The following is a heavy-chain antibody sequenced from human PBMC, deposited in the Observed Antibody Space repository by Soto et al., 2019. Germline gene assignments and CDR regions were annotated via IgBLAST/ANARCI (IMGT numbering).Heavy chain of an antibody. V-gene: IGHV4-34*01. CDR3: ARSLGLGYYYGMDV. Sequence: PSETLSLTCAVYGGSFRGYHWSWIRQPPGKGLEWIWEINHSGSTNYNPSLKSRVTISVDTSKNQFSLNLSSVTAADTTVYYCARSLGLGYYYGMDVGGQGTTVTVSS. CDR1: GGSFRGYH. CDR2: INHSGST. D-gene: IGHD3-10*01. J-gene: IGHJ6*02.